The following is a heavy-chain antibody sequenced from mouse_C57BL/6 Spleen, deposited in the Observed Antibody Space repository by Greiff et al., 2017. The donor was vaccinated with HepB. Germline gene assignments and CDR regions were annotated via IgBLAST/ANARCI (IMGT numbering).Heavy chain of an antibody. CDR2: IHPNSGST. J-gene: IGHJ1*03. D-gene: IGHD2-3*01. CDR3: ARAADGYHWYFDV. V-gene: IGHV1-64*01. CDR1: GYTFTSYW. Sequence: VQLQQPGAELVKPGASVKLSCKASGYTFTSYWMHWVKQRPGQGLEWIGMIHPNSGSTNYNEKFKSKATLTVDKASSTAYMQLSSLTSEDSAVYYCARAADGYHWYFDVWGTWTTVTVSS.